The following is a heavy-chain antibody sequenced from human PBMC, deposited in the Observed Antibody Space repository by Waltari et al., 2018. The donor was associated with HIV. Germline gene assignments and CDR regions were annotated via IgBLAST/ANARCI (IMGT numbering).Heavy chain of an antibody. CDR2: ISRSGNRT. D-gene: IGHD6-19*01. J-gene: IGHJ4*02. Sequence: QMQLVQSGGRLVLPGRSLRLSTAASGSPSTAPSMTWVLQPPGKGLEFVAYISRSGNRTYYADSVRGRFNISRDNAAKFLYLQMDSLRVDDTATYYCARGRQWLAFDFWGQGNVVAVSS. CDR3: ARGRQWLAFDF. V-gene: IGHV3-11*01. CDR1: GSPSTAPS.